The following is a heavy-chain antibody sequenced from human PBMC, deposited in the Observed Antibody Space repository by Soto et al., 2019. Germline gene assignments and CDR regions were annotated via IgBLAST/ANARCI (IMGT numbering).Heavy chain of an antibody. CDR1: GASITSGGYY. D-gene: IGHD4-17*01. CDR3: GRLTLTNYGARWFDP. CDR2: IYYNGNT. Sequence: QVQLQESGPGLVKPSQTLSLTCTVSGASITSGGYYWSWIRQHPGKGLEWIGYIYYNGNTYYNPSLQRRVTISLDPSDNQFSLRLSSVTAADTAVYFCGRLTLTNYGARWFDPWGQGTLVNVSS. J-gene: IGHJ5*02. V-gene: IGHV4-31*03.